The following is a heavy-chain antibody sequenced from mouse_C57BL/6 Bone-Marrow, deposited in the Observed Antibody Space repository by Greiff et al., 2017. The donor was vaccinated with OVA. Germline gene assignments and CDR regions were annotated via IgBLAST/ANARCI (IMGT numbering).Heavy chain of an antibody. D-gene: IGHD1-1*01. Sequence: VQLKESGPGLVKPSQSLSLTCSVTGYSITSGYYWNWIRQFPGNKLEWMGYISYDGSNNYNPSLKNRISITRDTSTNQFFLKLNSVTTEDTATYYCARRDYGSSYSFAYWGQGTLVTVSA. CDR3: ARRDYGSSYSFAY. CDR2: ISYDGSN. J-gene: IGHJ3*01. CDR1: GYSITSGYY. V-gene: IGHV3-6*01.